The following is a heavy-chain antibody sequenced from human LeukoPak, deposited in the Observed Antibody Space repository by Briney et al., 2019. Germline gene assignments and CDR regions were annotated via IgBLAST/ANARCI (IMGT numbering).Heavy chain of an antibody. CDR1: GFTFSHYG. Sequence: PGGSLRLSCAASGFTFSHYGMHWVRQAPGKGLEWVAFIRYDGRDKLYAGSVKGRFTVSRDNSKDTLYLQMNSLRNEDTSVCACAKDRVVGATPPAPFDYWGQGTLVTVSS. J-gene: IGHJ4*02. CDR3: AKDRVVGATPPAPFDY. V-gene: IGHV3-30*02. D-gene: IGHD1-26*01. CDR2: IRYDGRDK.